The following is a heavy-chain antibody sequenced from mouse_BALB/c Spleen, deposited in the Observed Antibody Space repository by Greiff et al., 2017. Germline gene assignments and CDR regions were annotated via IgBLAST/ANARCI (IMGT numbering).Heavy chain of an antibody. J-gene: IGHJ2*01. CDR1: GFTFTDYY. V-gene: IGHV7-3*02. CDR2: IRNKANGYTT. CDR3: AREYGNYGGFDY. Sequence: EVKVVESGGGLVQPGGSLRLSCATSGFTFTDYYMSWVRQPPGKALEWLGFIRNKANGYTTEYSASVKGRFTISRDNSQSILYLQMNTLRAEDSATYYCAREYGNYGGFDYWGQGTTLTVSS. D-gene: IGHD2-10*02.